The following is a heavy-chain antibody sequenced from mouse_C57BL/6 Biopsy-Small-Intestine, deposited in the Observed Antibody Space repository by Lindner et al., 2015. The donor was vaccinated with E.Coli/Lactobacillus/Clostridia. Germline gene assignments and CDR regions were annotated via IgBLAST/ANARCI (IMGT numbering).Heavy chain of an antibody. Sequence: SVKVSCKAPGYTFTSYAMHWVRQAPGQRLEWMGWINAGKGNTKYSQKFQGRVTITRDTSASTAYMELSSLRSEDTAVYYCARALYDSSGYYYQIDYWGQGTLVTVSS. V-gene: IGHV1-84*02. CDR3: ARALYDSSGYYYQIDY. J-gene: IGHJ4*01. CDR2: INAGKGNT. D-gene: IGHD1-1*01. CDR1: GYTFTSYA.